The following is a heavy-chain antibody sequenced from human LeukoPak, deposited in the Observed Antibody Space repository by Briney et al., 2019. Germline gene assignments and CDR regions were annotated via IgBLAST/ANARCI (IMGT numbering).Heavy chain of an antibody. D-gene: IGHD2-2*01. Sequence: SETLSLTCTVSGGSISNSNYYWGWIRQPPGKGLEWIASIHYSETTYYNPSLKSRVTISIDTSKNHFSLKLSSVTAADTAVYYCARGPTYQPIDYWGQGTLVTVSS. J-gene: IGHJ4*02. CDR3: ARGPTYQPIDY. V-gene: IGHV4-39*02. CDR2: IHYSETT. CDR1: GGSISNSNYY.